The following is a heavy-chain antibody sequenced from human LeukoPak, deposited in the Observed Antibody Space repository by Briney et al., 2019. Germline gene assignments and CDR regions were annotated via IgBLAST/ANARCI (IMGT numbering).Heavy chain of an antibody. CDR3: ARDQTSYGYFDY. Sequence: SETLSLTCAVYGGSFSGYYWSWIRQPPGKGLEWIGEINHSGSTNYNPSLKSRVTISVDTSKNQFSLKLSSVTAADTAVYYCARDQTSYGYFDYWGQGTLVTVSS. CDR2: INHSGST. V-gene: IGHV4-34*01. D-gene: IGHD3-9*01. CDR1: GGSFSGYY. J-gene: IGHJ4*02.